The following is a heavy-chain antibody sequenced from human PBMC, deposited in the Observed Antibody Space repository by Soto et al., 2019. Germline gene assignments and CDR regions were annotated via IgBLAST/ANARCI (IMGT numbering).Heavy chain of an antibody. V-gene: IGHV4-59*01. J-gene: IGHJ6*02. CDR2: IYYTGTT. CDR1: GDSISSDY. CDR3: ARDPLRDGSGYSYGMDV. Sequence: QVQLQESGPGLVKPSGTLSLTCTVSGDSISSDYWSWIRQPPGKRLEWIGYIYYTGTTNYNPSLKGLVTIAVDTSKNQFSLKLSSVTAADTAVYYCARDPLRDGSGYSYGMDVWGPGTTVTVSS. D-gene: IGHD3-22*01.